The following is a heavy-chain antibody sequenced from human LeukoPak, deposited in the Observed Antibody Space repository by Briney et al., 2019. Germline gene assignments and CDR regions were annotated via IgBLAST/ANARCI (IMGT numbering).Heavy chain of an antibody. D-gene: IGHD1-26*01. CDR2: ISYDGSNK. V-gene: IGHV3-30-3*01. Sequence: GRSLRLSCAASGFTFSSYAMHGVRQAPGKGLEWVAVISYDGSNKYYADSVKGRFTISRDNSKNTLYLQMNSLRAEDTAVYYCARDGSRNKRDDAFDIWGQGTMVSVSS. CDR1: GFTFSSYA. J-gene: IGHJ3*02. CDR3: ARDGSRNKRDDAFDI.